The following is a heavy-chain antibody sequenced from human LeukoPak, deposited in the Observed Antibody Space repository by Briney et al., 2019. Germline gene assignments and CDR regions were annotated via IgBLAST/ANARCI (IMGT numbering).Heavy chain of an antibody. V-gene: IGHV4-59*01. CDR3: ARAKPKNMVRGLIMRRESRYYFDY. CDR2: IYNSGST. Sequence: SETLSLTCTVSGDSFSYFYWSWIRQPPGKGLEWIGYIYNSGSTSYNPSLKSRVTISLDTSQNQFSLKLSSLTAADTTVYYCARAKPKNMVRGLIMRRESRYYFDYWGQGTLVTVSS. D-gene: IGHD3-10*01. CDR1: GDSFSYFY. J-gene: IGHJ4*02.